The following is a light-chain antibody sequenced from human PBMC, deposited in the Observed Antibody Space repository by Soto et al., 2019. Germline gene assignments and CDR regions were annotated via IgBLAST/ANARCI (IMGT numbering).Light chain of an antibody. J-gene: IGKJ4*01. Sequence: ETVLTQSPATLSLSPGQRATLSCRASQSVVSYLAWYQQKPGQAPRLLIYDASNRATGVPARFSGSGSGTDFTLTIDSQEPEDFAVYYCQHRSSWPLTFGGGTKVDIK. CDR2: DAS. CDR1: QSVVSY. V-gene: IGKV3-11*01. CDR3: QHRSSWPLT.